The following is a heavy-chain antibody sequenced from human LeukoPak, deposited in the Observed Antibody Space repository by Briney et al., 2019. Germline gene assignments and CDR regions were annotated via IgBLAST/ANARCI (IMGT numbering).Heavy chain of an antibody. CDR1: GYTFTSYD. J-gene: IGHJ4*02. D-gene: IGHD3-10*01. CDR2: MNPNSGNT. CDR3: ARVSLIYGSGSYYQSPLAY. Sequence: ASVKVSCKASGYTFTSYDINWVRQATGQGLEWMGWMNPNSGNTGYAQKFQGRVTMTRNTSISTAYMELSSLRSEDTAVYYCARVSLIYGSGSYYQSPLAYWGQGTLSPSPQ. V-gene: IGHV1-8*01.